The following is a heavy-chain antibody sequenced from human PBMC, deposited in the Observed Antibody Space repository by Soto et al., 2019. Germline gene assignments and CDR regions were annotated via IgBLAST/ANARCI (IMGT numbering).Heavy chain of an antibody. D-gene: IGHD1-26*01. J-gene: IGHJ6*02. Sequence: EVQLLESGGGLVQPGGSLRLSCAASGFTFSNYAMTWVRQAPGKGLEWVSAISGSGGSTYYADSVKGRFTISRDNSKNAMYPKIDSLRDEDTAVYYCANPPPTMEATIYYYYGMDVWGQGTTVTVSS. CDR2: ISGSGGST. V-gene: IGHV3-23*01. CDR1: GFTFSNYA. CDR3: ANPPPTMEATIYYYYGMDV.